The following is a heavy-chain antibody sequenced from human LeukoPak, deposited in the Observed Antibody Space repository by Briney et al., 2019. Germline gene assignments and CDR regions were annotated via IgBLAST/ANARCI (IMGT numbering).Heavy chain of an antibody. CDR3: TRASGGSLRD. Sequence: SLRLSCTASGFTFGDYAMSWVRQAPGKGLEWVGFIRSKAYGGTTEYAASVKGRFTISRDDSKSIAHLQMNSLKTEDTAVYYCTRASGGSLRDWGQGTLVTVSS. CDR1: GFTFGDYA. V-gene: IGHV3-49*04. D-gene: IGHD2-15*01. J-gene: IGHJ4*02. CDR2: IRSKAYGGTT.